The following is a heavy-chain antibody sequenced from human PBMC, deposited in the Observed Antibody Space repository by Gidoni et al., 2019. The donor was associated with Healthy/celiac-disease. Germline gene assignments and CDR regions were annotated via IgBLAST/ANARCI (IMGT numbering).Heavy chain of an antibody. CDR1: GFTFDDYT. Sequence: EVQLVESGGVVVQPGGSLRLSCAASGFTFDDYTMHWVRQAPRKGLELVSLISWDGGSTYYADSVKGRFTISRDNSKNSLYLQMNSLRTEDTALYYCAKERGYCSSTSCSYYFDYWGQGTLVTVSS. CDR3: AKERGYCSSTSCSYYFDY. J-gene: IGHJ4*02. CDR2: ISWDGGST. V-gene: IGHV3-43*01. D-gene: IGHD2-2*01.